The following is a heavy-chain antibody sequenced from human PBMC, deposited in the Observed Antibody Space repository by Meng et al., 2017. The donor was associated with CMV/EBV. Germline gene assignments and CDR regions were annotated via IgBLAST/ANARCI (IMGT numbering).Heavy chain of an antibody. CDR1: GYIFTGYY. D-gene: IGHD3-10*01. CDR2: INPNSGGT. CDR3: ARDGGSSGSGWFDP. V-gene: IGHV1-2*02. J-gene: IGHJ5*02. Sequence: ASVKVSCKASGYIFTGYYMHWIRQAPGQGLEWMGWINPNSGGTNYAQKFQGRVTMTRDTSISTAYMELSRLRSDDTAVYYCARDGGSSGSGWFDPWGQGTLVTVSS.